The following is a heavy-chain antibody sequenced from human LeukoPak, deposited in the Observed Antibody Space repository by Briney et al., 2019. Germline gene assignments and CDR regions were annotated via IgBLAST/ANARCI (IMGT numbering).Heavy chain of an antibody. CDR3: ARDVRPVYYYSSGSTFDY. V-gene: IGHV4-34*01. J-gene: IGHJ4*02. CDR2: INHSGST. Sequence: SETLSLTCAVYGGSFSGYYWSWIRQPPGKGLEWIGEINHSGSTNYNPSLKSRVTISVDTSKNQFSLKLSSVTAADTAVYYCARDVRPVYYYSSGSTFDYWGQGTLVTVSS. D-gene: IGHD3-10*01. CDR1: GGSFSGYY.